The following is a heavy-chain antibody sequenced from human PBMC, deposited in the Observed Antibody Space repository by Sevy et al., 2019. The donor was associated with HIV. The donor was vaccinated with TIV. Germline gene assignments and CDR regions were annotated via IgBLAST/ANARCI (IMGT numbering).Heavy chain of an antibody. D-gene: IGHD1-26*01. CDR2: IGTAGDT. CDR1: GFTFSSYD. V-gene: IGHV3-13*01. CDR3: ARGRGAYFDY. J-gene: IGHJ4*02. Sequence: GGSLRLSCAASGFTFSSYDMHWVRQATGKGLEWVSAIGTAGDTYYPGSVKGRFTISRENAKNSLYLQMNSLRAGDTPASSSARGRGAYFDYWGQGTLVAVS.